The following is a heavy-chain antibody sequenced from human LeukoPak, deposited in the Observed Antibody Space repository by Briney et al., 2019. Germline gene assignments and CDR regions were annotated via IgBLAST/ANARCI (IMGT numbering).Heavy chain of an antibody. CDR3: TREGRPANYYDWFDP. CDR1: GYTFSDYH. V-gene: IGHV1-2*02. Sequence: ASVKLSCKASGYTFSDYHMHWVRQAPGQGPEWMGSINPNNGATNYAQKFQGRVTMTRDTSISTVYMDLSSLRSDDTAVYYCTREGRPANYYDWFDPWGQGTLVTVSS. D-gene: IGHD3-10*01. J-gene: IGHJ5*02. CDR2: INPNNGAT.